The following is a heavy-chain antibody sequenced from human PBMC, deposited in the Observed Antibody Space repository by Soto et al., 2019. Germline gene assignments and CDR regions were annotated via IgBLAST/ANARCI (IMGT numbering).Heavy chain of an antibody. Sequence: QVQLVESGGGVVQPGRSLRLSCAASGFTFSNYVMHWVRQAPGKGLEWVAVISYDGSNKYYADSVKGRFTISRDNSKNTLYLQMNSLRAEDTAVYYCARDGLLGFFDYWGQGTLVTVSS. J-gene: IGHJ4*02. CDR3: ARDGLLGFFDY. CDR2: ISYDGSNK. D-gene: IGHD7-27*01. V-gene: IGHV3-30-3*01. CDR1: GFTFSNYV.